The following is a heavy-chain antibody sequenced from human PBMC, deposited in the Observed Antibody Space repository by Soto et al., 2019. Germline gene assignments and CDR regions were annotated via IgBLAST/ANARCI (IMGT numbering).Heavy chain of an antibody. CDR1: GFTFSDYS. Sequence: GGSLRLSCAASGFTFSDYSMSWVRQTPERGLEWVSSLTRDGTSYYADSVQGRFTVSRDNSKNTVSLQMHSLRAEDTALYYCTKRATTIPTPGNYFDSWGQGTLVTVSS. J-gene: IGHJ4*02. CDR3: TKRATTIPTPGNYFDS. V-gene: IGHV3-23*01. D-gene: IGHD1-1*01. CDR2: LTRDGTS.